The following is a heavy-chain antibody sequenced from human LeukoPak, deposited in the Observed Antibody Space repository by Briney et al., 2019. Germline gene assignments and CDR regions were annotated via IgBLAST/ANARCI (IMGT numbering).Heavy chain of an antibody. CDR1: GGSISSSSYY. CDR3: ARVRWLQLGYFDY. D-gene: IGHD5-24*01. J-gene: IGHJ4*02. V-gene: IGHV4-39*01. CDR2: ISNSGST. Sequence: SETLSLTCTVSGGSISSSSYYWGWIRQPPGKGLKWIASISNSGSTYNNPSLKSRVTISVDTSKNQFSLKLSSVTAADTAVYYCARVRWLQLGYFDYWGQGTLVTVSS.